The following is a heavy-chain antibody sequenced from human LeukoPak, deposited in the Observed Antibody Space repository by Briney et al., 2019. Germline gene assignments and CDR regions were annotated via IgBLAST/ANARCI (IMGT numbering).Heavy chain of an antibody. J-gene: IGHJ4*02. V-gene: IGHV3-30*02. CDR3: ALLDIVVVPAANR. Sequence: GGSLRLSCAASGFTFSSYGMHWVRRAPGKGLEWVAFIRYDGSNKYYADSVKGRFTISRDNSKNTLYLQMNSLRAEDTAVYYCALLDIVVVPAANRWGQGTLVTVSS. CDR2: IRYDGSNK. CDR1: GFTFSSYG. D-gene: IGHD2-2*01.